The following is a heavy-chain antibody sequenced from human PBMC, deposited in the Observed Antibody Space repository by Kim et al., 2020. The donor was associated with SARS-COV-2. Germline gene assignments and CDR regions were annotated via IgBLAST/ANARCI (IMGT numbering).Heavy chain of an antibody. V-gene: IGHV3-23*01. Sequence: GGSLRLSCAASGFTFSSYAMSWVRQAPGKGLEWVSAISGSGGSTYYADSVKGRFTISRANSKNTLYLQMKSLRAEDTAVYYCAKAGLTQGYSSGWDGAFDIWGQGTMVTVSS. CDR2: ISGSGGST. J-gene: IGHJ3*02. D-gene: IGHD6-19*01. CDR1: GFTFSSYA. CDR3: AKAGLTQGYSSGWDGAFDI.